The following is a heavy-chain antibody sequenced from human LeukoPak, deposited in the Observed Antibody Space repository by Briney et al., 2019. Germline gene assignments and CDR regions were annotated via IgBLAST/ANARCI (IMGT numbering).Heavy chain of an antibody. D-gene: IGHD6-13*01. Sequence: SGTLSLTCAVSGGSISSSNWWSWVRQPPGKGLEWFGEIYHSGSTNYNPSLKSRVTISVDKSKNQFSLKLSSVTAADTAVYYCARGKRSSWYPYFDYWGQGTLVTVSS. J-gene: IGHJ4*02. CDR1: GGSISSSNW. CDR3: ARGKRSSWYPYFDY. CDR2: IYHSGST. V-gene: IGHV4-4*02.